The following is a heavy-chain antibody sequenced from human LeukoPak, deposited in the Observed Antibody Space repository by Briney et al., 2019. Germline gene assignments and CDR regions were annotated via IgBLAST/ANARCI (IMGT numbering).Heavy chain of an antibody. CDR2: LKQDGGEK. Sequence: GGSLRLSCAASGFTFSSYWMSWVRQAPGKGLEWVAKLKQDGGEKYYVDSVKGRFTISRDNAKNSLYLQMNSLRAEDTAVYYCAREKFLEWYAVAGTFGYFDYWGQGTLVTVSP. CDR3: AREKFLEWYAVAGTFGYFDY. CDR1: GFTFSSYW. J-gene: IGHJ4*02. D-gene: IGHD6-19*01. V-gene: IGHV3-7*01.